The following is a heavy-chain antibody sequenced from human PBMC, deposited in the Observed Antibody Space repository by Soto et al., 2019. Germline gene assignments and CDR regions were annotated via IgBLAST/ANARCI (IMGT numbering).Heavy chain of an antibody. CDR3: AIGGAYSGYDDDKNFDY. CDR2: IIPIFGTA. D-gene: IGHD5-12*01. CDR1: GGTSGSYA. V-gene: IGHV1-69*13. Sequence: SVKVSCKASGGTSGSYAISWVRQASGQGLEWMGGIIPIFGTANYAQKFQGRVTITADESTSTAYMELSSLRSEDKAVYYCAIGGAYSGYDDDKNFDYWGQGTLVTVSS. J-gene: IGHJ4*02.